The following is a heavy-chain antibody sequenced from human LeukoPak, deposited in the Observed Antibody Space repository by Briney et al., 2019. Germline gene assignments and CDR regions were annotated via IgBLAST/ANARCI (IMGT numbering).Heavy chain of an antibody. CDR3: ARHGQQLLDY. CDR2: IYPGDSDT. CDR1: RYSFTTYW. D-gene: IGHD6-13*01. J-gene: IGHJ4*02. V-gene: IGHV5-51*01. Sequence: GESLKISCKGSRYSFTTYWIAWVRQMPGKGLEWMGIIYPGDSDTRYSPSFHGQVTISADKSINTAYLQWSSLKASDTAIYYCARHGQQLLDYWGQGTLVTVSS.